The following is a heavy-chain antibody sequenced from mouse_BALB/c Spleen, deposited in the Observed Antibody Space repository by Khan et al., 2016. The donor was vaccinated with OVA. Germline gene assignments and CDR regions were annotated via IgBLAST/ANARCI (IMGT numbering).Heavy chain of an antibody. V-gene: IGHV5-17*02. D-gene: IGHD1-2*01. Sequence: EVELVESGGGLVQPGGSRKLSCAASGFTFSGFGMHWDRQAPEKGLEWVAYISSGSKTTYYADTVKGRFNISRDNPKNTLFLQMTSLSSEDTAMYFYARTGYYYFDYWGQGTTLTVSS. J-gene: IGHJ2*01. CDR1: GFTFSGFG. CDR3: ARTGYYYFDY. CDR2: ISSGSKTT.